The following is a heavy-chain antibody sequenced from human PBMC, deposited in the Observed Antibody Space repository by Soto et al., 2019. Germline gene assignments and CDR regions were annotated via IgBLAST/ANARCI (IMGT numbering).Heavy chain of an antibody. CDR3: AREESAKTIDY. CDR1: GFTVSSNY. J-gene: IGHJ4*02. V-gene: IGHV3-66*01. Sequence: EVQLVESGGGLVQPGGSLRLSCAASGFTVSSNYMSWVRQAPGKGLEWVSVIYSGGSTYYADSVKGRFTISRDNSKNTLYLQMNSLRAEDTAEYYSAREESAKTIDYWGQGTLVTVSS. D-gene: IGHD2-15*01. CDR2: IYSGGST.